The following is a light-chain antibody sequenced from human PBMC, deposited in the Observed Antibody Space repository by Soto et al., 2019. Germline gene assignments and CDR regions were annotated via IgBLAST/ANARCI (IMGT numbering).Light chain of an antibody. V-gene: IGKV1-9*01. CDR1: QGISSY. CDR3: QQSNSYPPLT. J-gene: IGKJ4*01. Sequence: DIPLTQSPSSLSASVGDRVTITCRASQGISSYLAWYQQKPGKAPKLLIYDASTLQSGVPSRFSGSGSGTDFTLTISSLQPEDFATYYCQQSNSYPPLTFGGGTKVEIK. CDR2: DAS.